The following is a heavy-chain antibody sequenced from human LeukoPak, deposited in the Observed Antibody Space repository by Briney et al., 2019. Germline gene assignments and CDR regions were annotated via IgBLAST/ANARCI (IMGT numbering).Heavy chain of an antibody. CDR2: INHSGST. D-gene: IGHD2-15*01. Sequence: PSETLSLTCAVYGGSFSGYYWSWIRQPPGKGLEWIGEINHSGSTNYNPSLKSRVTISVDTSKNQFSLKLSSVTAADTAVYYCARVFCSGGSCYYGRGAFDIWGQGAVVTVSS. V-gene: IGHV4-34*01. CDR3: ARVFCSGGSCYYGRGAFDI. J-gene: IGHJ3*02. CDR1: GGSFSGYY.